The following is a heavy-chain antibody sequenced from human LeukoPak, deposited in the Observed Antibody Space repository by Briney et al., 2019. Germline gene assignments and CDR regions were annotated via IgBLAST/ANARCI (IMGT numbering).Heavy chain of an antibody. CDR3: ARQSDYYDSGGYRRDAFDI. CDR2: IYTSGST. D-gene: IGHD3-22*01. J-gene: IGHJ3*02. CDR1: GGSISSYY. V-gene: IGHV4-4*09. Sequence: SETLSLTCTVSGGSISSYYWSWIRQPPGKGLEWIGYIYTSGSTNYNPSLKSRVTISVDTSKNQFSLKLSSVTAADAAVYYCARQSDYYDSGGYRRDAFDIWGQGTMVTVSS.